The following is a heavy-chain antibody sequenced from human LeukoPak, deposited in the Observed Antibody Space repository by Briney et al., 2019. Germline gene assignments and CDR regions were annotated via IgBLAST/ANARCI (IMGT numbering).Heavy chain of an antibody. V-gene: IGHV3-23*01. CDR3: AKGYSEYTSSWFDY. CDR2: ISGSGGRDST. D-gene: IGHD6-13*01. J-gene: IGHJ4*02. CDR1: GFTFSRIA. Sequence: PGGSLTLSCAAPGFTFSRIAMSWVRQAPGKGLEWVSGISGSGGRDSTYYADSVKGRFTISRDKSKNTVYLEMNSLRAEDTAVYYCAKGYSEYTSSWFDYWGQGTLVTVSS.